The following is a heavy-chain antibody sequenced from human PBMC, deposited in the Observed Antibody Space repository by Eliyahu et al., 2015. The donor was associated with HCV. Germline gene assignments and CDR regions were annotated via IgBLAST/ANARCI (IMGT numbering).Heavy chain of an antibody. D-gene: IGHD1-26*01. CDR3: ARDRVLVGATTRVFDY. CDR1: GGTFSSYA. V-gene: IGHV1-69*04. CDR2: IIPIFGIA. J-gene: IGHJ4*02. Sequence: QVQLVQSGAEVKKPGSSVKVSCKASGGTFSSYAISWVRQAPGQGLEWMGRIIPIFGIANYAQKFQGRVTITADKSTSTAYMELSSLRSEDTAVYYCARDRVLVGATTRVFDYWGQGTLVTVSS.